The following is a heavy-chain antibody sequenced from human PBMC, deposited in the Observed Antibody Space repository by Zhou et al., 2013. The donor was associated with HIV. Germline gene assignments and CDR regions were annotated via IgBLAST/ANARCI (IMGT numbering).Heavy chain of an antibody. J-gene: IGHJ6*02. Sequence: QVQLVQSGAEVKKPGSSVKVSCKTSGGTFSNFAISWVRQAPGQGLEWMGGIIPIFGIAKYAQKFQGRVTITADGSTSTAYMELSSLRSEDTAVYYCATVSPYRIRDIQLGGSYYGMDVWGQGTTVTVSS. CDR1: GGTFSNFA. CDR2: IIPIFGIA. V-gene: IGHV1-69*12. D-gene: IGHD1-1*01. CDR3: ATVSPYRIRDIQLGGSYYGMDV.